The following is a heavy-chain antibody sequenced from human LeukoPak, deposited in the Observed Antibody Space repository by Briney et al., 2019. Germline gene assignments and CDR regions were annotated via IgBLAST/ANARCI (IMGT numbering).Heavy chain of an antibody. J-gene: IGHJ5*02. CDR2: ISWNSGSI. CDR3: ASLYGSGKRWVDP. CDR1: GFTFDDYA. V-gene: IGHV3-9*01. D-gene: IGHD3-10*01. Sequence: GRSLRLSCAASGFTFDDYAMHWVRQAPGKGLEWVSSISWNSGSIGYADSVKGRFTISRDDSKNSLYLQMNSLKTEDTAVCYCASLYGSGKRWVDPWGQGTLVTVSS.